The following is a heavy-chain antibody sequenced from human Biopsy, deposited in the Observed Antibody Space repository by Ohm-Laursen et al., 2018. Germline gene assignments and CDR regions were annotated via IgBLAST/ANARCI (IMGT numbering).Heavy chain of an antibody. CDR1: GYSISSDYR. D-gene: IGHD6-19*01. CDR3: ARVGSGWAPFDK. J-gene: IGHJ4*02. CDR2: IFKDGNT. Sequence: SETLSLTWVVSGYSISSDYRWGWIRQAPGKTLEWLGNIFKDGNTHYNPSLRRRLIISIDTSKNQVSPMMTSVSGADTAVYFCARVGSGWAPFDKWGPGTLVTVSS. V-gene: IGHV4-38-2*01.